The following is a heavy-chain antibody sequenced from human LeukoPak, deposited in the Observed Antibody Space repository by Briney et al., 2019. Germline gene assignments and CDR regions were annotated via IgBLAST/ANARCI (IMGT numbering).Heavy chain of an antibody. J-gene: IGHJ3*02. CDR2: INHSGST. D-gene: IGHD3-22*01. CDR1: GGSFSGYY. CDR3: ARVDRSGGTDAFDI. V-gene: IGHV4-34*01. Sequence: PSETLSLTCAVYGGSFSGYYWSWIRQPPGKGLEWIGEINHSGSTNYNPSLKSRVTISVDTSKNQFSLKLSSVTAADTAVYYCARVDRSGGTDAFDIWGQGTMVTVSS.